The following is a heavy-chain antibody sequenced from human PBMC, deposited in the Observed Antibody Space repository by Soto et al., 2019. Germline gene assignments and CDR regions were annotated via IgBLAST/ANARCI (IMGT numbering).Heavy chain of an antibody. V-gene: IGHV3-30*18. Sequence: VQLLESGGGLIQPGGSLRLSCTASGFTFSYGIHWLRQAPGKGLEWVAYISYDSSNKFYGDSVKGRLTISRDNSKNKQFLQMNSLRAEDTAVYYCAKLVIGYCSGNTCDDYWGQGTLVAVSS. CDR3: AKLVIGYCSGNTCDDY. J-gene: IGHJ4*02. CDR1: GFTFSYG. D-gene: IGHD2-15*01. CDR2: ISYDSSNK.